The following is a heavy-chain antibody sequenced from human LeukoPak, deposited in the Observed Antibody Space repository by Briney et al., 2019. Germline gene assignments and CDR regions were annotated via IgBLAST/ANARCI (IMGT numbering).Heavy chain of an antibody. Sequence: ASVKVSCQASGYTFTSYGIRGVRQAPGQGLEGMGWISACNGNTNYGQKLQGRVTMTTDTSTSTAYMELRSLRSDDTAVYYCARDDRIAAAGLYYYYYMDVWGKGTTVTVSS. J-gene: IGHJ6*03. CDR2: ISACNGNT. CDR3: ARDDRIAAAGLYYYYYMDV. V-gene: IGHV1-18*01. D-gene: IGHD6-13*01. CDR1: GYTFTSYG.